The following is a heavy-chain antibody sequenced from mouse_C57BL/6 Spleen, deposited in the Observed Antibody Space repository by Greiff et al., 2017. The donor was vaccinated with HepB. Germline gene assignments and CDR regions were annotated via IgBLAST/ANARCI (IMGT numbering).Heavy chain of an antibody. CDR2: INPSSGYT. CDR1: GYTFTSYT. CDR3: ARGNYYGSSHYAMDY. Sequence: QVHVKQSGAELARPGASVKMSCKASGYTFTSYTMHWVKQRPGQGLEWIGYINPSSGYTKYNQKFKDKATLTADKSSSTAYMQLSSLTSEDSAVYYCARGNYYGSSHYAMDYWGQGTSVTVSS. V-gene: IGHV1-4*01. J-gene: IGHJ4*01. D-gene: IGHD1-1*01.